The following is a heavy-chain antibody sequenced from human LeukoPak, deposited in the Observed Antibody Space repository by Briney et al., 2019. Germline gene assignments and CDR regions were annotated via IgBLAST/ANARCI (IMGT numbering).Heavy chain of an antibody. CDR1: GYTFTGYY. V-gene: IGHV1-2*02. D-gene: IGHD1-1*01. CDR3: ARAGPNTRRYNWNAAVNWFDP. Sequence: GASVKVSCKASGYTFTGYYMHWVRQAPGQGLEWMGWINPNSGGTNYAQKFQGRVTMTRDTSISTAYMELSRLRSDDTAVYYCARAGPNTRRYNWNAAVNWFDPWGQGTLVTVSS. J-gene: IGHJ5*02. CDR2: INPNSGGT.